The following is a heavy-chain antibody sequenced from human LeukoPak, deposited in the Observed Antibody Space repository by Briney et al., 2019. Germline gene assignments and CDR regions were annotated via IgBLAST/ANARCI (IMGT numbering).Heavy chain of an antibody. CDR1: GFTNSSYS. D-gene: IGHD2-15*01. CDR2: ISSSSSYI. Sequence: GGSLRLSCAASGFTNSSYSMNWVRQAPGKGLEWVPSISSSSSYIYYADSVKGRFTLSRDNAKKSLHLQMNSLRAEDTAVYYCARAPHPYCSGGNCIYFDYWGQGTLVTVSS. J-gene: IGHJ4*02. CDR3: ARAPHPYCSGGNCIYFDY. V-gene: IGHV3-21*01.